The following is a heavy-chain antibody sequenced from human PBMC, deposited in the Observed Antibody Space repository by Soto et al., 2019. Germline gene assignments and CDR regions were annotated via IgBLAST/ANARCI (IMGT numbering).Heavy chain of an antibody. CDR2: IYYSGSA. Sequence: PSETLSLTCTVSGGSISIVDYYWNCIRQPPGKGLEWIGHIYYSGSAHYNPSLKSRVTTSVDTSKNQFSVKLSSMTAADTAVYYCASDARQPVDLGGYYYAMDVWGHGTPVTVSS. CDR1: GGSISIVDYY. V-gene: IGHV4-30-4*01. CDR3: ASDARQPVDLGGYYYAMDV. D-gene: IGHD3-16*01. J-gene: IGHJ6*02.